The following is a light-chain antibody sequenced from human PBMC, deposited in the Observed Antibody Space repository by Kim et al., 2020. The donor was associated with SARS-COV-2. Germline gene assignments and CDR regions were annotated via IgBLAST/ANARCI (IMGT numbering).Light chain of an antibody. J-gene: IGLJ2*01. CDR3: CSYTGSYTFI. V-gene: IGLV2-11*01. CDR2: DVT. CDR1: GSDVGYYNY. Sequence: GQSVTIACSGTGSDVGYYNYVSWYQHHPGKAPRLIIYDVTKRPSGVPDRFSGSKSDNTASLTISGLQAEDEGDYYCCSYTGSYTFIFGGGTQVTVL.